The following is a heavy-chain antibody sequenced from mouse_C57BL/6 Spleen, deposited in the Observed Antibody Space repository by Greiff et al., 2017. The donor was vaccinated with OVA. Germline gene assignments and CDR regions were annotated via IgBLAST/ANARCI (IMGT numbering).Heavy chain of an antibody. J-gene: IGHJ4*01. Sequence: EVKVVESGGGLVKPGGSLKLSCAASGLTFSDYGMHWVRQAPEKGLEWVAYISSGSSTIYYADTVKGRFTISRDNSKNTLFLQMTSLRSEDTAMYYCARSYSNFYAMDYWGQGTSVTVSS. CDR1: GLTFSDYG. D-gene: IGHD2-5*01. CDR3: ARSYSNFYAMDY. V-gene: IGHV5-17*01. CDR2: ISSGSSTI.